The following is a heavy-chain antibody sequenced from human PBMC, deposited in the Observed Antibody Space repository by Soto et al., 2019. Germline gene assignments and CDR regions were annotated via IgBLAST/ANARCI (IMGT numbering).Heavy chain of an antibody. J-gene: IGHJ4*02. V-gene: IGHV3-72*01. CDR1: GFTFSDHY. D-gene: IGHD3-16*01. CDR3: TTEGALTGPDFDY. Sequence: EVQLVESGGGLVQPGGPLRLSCVASGFTFSDHYIDWVRQAPVKGLEWVGRTKDKANSYTAEYAASVKGRFTISRDDSKNTLYLQMNSLKTEDTAVYYCTTEGALTGPDFDYWGQGTLVTVSS. CDR2: TKDKANSYTA.